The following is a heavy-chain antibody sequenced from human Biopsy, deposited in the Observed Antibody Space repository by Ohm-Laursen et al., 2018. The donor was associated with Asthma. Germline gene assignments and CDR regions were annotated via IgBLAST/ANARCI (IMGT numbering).Heavy chain of an antibody. D-gene: IGHD1-26*01. CDR2: THHSGYT. CDR3: ARGSSSRLSQWELLVSGGKRAHSYYGIDV. V-gene: IGHV4-4*02. J-gene: IGHJ6*02. CDR1: GDSISSNSW. Sequence: TLSLTCAVSGDSISSNSWWTWVRQSPGRGLEWIGDTHHSGYTNYNPSLSSRLTLSVDTSKNQFSLRLTSVTAADTAVYYCARGSSSRLSQWELLVSGGKRAHSYYGIDVWGQGTTVTVSS.